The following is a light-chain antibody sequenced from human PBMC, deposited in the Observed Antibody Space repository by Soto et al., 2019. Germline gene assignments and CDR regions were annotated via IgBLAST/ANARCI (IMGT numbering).Light chain of an antibody. CDR2: DVT. CDR1: SSDIGSYNF. Sequence: QSVLTQPPSASGSPGQSVTISCTGASSDIGSYNFVSWYQQHPDKAPNLLIYDVTQRPSGVRLRCSGSKSGNTASLTGSGLLAEDEDDYDGRSYGVSDFPVVFGGGTKLTVL. V-gene: IGLV2-8*01. CDR3: RSYGVSDFPVV. J-gene: IGLJ2*01.